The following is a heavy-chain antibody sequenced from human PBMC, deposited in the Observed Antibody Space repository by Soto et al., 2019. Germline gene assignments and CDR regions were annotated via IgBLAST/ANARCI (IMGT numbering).Heavy chain of an antibody. CDR3: AKNYFFDS. J-gene: IGHJ4*02. V-gene: IGHV3-23*01. CDR2: IGVSSDA. Sequence: PGGSLRLSCAASGFAFDSFAMSWARQAPGKGLEWVSSIGVSSDAYYADSVKGRFTISRDNSRNTLYLQMNSLRAEDTALYYCAKNYFFDSWGQGTLVTVSS. CDR1: GFAFDSFA.